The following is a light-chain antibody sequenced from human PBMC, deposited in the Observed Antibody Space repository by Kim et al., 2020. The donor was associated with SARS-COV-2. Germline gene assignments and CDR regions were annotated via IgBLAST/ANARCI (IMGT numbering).Light chain of an antibody. Sequence: SYELTQPPSVSVSPGQTASITCSGDKLGDKYACWYQQKPGQSPVLVIYQDDKLRSGVPERFSGSNSGNTATLTISETQAMDEADYYCQAWDSNTPHVLFG. CDR3: QAWDSNTPHVL. CDR2: QDD. CDR1: KLGDKY. J-gene: IGLJ2*01. V-gene: IGLV3-1*01.